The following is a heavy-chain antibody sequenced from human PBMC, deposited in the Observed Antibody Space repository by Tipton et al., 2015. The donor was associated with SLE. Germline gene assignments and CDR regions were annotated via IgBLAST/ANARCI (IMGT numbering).Heavy chain of an antibody. Sequence: TLSLTCTVSGGSLGGGGYYWTWVRQPAGRGLEWIGHVYTSQVTNYNPSLRGRVSISVDRSKRQFSLRLNSVTAADTAVYYCARRPWGGFDYWGQGTLVTVSS. CDR2: VYTSQVT. CDR1: GGSLGGGGYY. V-gene: IGHV4-61*09. J-gene: IGHJ4*02. D-gene: IGHD3-10*01. CDR3: ARRPWGGFDY.